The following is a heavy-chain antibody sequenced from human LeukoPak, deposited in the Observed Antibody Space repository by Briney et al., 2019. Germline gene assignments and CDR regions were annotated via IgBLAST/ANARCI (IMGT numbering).Heavy chain of an antibody. CDR3: AREKPTKEDHYYGMDV. J-gene: IGHJ6*02. CDR2: ISISSSTI. Sequence: GGSLRLSCVASVFTFGSYTMNWVRQAPGKGLEWVAYISISSSTIYYRDSVKGRFTISRDNAKNSLHPQMNSLRDEDTAVYYCAREKPTKEDHYYGMDVWGQGTTVTVSS. CDR1: VFTFGSYT. D-gene: IGHD1-14*01. V-gene: IGHV3-48*02.